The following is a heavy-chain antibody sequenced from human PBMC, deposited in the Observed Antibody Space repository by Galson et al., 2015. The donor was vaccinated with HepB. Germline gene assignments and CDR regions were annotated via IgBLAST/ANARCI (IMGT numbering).Heavy chain of an antibody. CDR2: IWYDGSNK. Sequence: SLRLSCAASGFTFSSYGMHWVRQAPGKGLEWVAVIWYDGSNKYYADSVKGRFTISRDNSKNTLYLQMNSLRAEDTAVYYCARRRDPYQLLSAFDIWGQGTMVTVSS. J-gene: IGHJ3*02. D-gene: IGHD2-2*01. CDR1: GFTFSSYG. CDR3: ARRRDPYQLLSAFDI. V-gene: IGHV3-33*01.